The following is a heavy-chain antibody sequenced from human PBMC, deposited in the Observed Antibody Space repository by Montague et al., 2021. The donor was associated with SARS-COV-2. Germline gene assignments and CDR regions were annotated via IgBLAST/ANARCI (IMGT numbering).Heavy chain of an antibody. V-gene: IGHV4-4*09. Sequence: SETLSLTCTVSGGSINDHYRSWIRQPPGKGLEWIGYISSNGKTNYNPSLKSRVTLSADASRNEFSLKLDSVTAADTAVYFCARRGYYDSAGYYWHLDLWGRGMLVTVSS. J-gene: IGHJ2*01. CDR2: ISSNGKT. CDR3: ARRGYYDSAGYYWHLDL. D-gene: IGHD3-22*01. CDR1: GGSINDHY.